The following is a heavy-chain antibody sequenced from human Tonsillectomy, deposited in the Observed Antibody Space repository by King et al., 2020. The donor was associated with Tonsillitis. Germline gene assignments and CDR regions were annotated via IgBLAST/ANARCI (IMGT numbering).Heavy chain of an antibody. J-gene: IGHJ4*02. CDR2: ISGDNGFT. CDR1: GYTFSDYG. D-gene: IGHD3-22*01. Sequence: QLVQSGSEVKKPGTSVKLSCKASGYTFSDYGIIWIRQAPGQGLEWMGWISGDNGFTNYAKKVQGRVTTTTDTATSTAYMELRSLSSDDTAVYYCARVRSRYYDSSGPEFAYWGQGTLVTVSS. CDR3: ARVRSRYYDSSGPEFAY. V-gene: IGHV1-18*04.